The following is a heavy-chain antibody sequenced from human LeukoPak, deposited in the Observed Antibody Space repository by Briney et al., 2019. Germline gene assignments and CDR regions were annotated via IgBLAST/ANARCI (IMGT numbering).Heavy chain of an antibody. Sequence: ASVKVSCKTSGYSFTGYFMHWVRQAPGQGLEWMGWINPNSGDTKYAQRFQGRVTMTRDTSINTAYMELRRLTSDDTAVYYCAREEVATAHYYFGMDVWGQGTTVTVSS. CDR2: INPNSGDT. CDR1: GYSFTGYF. D-gene: IGHD5-12*01. V-gene: IGHV1-2*02. J-gene: IGHJ6*02. CDR3: AREEVATAHYYFGMDV.